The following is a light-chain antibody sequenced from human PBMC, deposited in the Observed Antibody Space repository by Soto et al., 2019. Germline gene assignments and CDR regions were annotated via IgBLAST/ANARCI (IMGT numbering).Light chain of an antibody. CDR2: EVS. J-gene: IGLJ3*02. V-gene: IGLV2-14*01. CDR3: SSYTSSSMLV. CDR1: SSDVGGYNS. Sequence: QSVLTQPASVSGSPGQSITISCTGTSSDVGGYNSVSWYQQHPGKAPKLMIYEVSYRPSGVSNRFSGSKSGNTASLTISGLQAEAEDDYYLSSYTSSSMLVFGGGTKLT.